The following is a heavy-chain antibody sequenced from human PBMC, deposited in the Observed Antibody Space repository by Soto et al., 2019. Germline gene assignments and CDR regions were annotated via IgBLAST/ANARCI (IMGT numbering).Heavy chain of an antibody. V-gene: IGHV3-23*01. Sequence: EVQLLESGGGLVQPGGSLRLSCAASGFTFSNYAMSWVRQAPGKGLEWGSTISTSGGSTYSADSGKGRFTISRDNSKNTLDLQMNSLRAEDTAVYYCARDGLGAYTYGSYYFDYWGQGTLVTVSS. CDR2: ISTSGGST. D-gene: IGHD5-18*01. J-gene: IGHJ4*02. CDR1: GFTFSNYA. CDR3: ARDGLGAYTYGSYYFDY.